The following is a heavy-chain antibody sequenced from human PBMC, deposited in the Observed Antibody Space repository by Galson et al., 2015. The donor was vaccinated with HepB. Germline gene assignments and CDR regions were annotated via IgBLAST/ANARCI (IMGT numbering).Heavy chain of an antibody. Sequence: SLRLSCAASGFTFSSYGMHWVRQAPGKGLEWVAVIWYDGSNKYYADSVKGRFTISRDNSKNTLYLQMNSLRAEDTAVYYCAREGGVVIKYYFDYWGQGTLVTVSS. CDR1: GFTFSSYG. V-gene: IGHV3-30*19. D-gene: IGHD3-3*01. CDR3: AREGGVVIKYYFDY. J-gene: IGHJ4*02. CDR2: IWYDGSNK.